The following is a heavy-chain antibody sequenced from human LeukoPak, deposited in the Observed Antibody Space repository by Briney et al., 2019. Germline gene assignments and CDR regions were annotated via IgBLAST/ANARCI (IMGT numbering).Heavy chain of an antibody. Sequence: GRSLRLSCAASGFTFSSYAMHWVRQAPGKGLEWVAVISYDGSNKYYADSVKGRFTISRDNSKNTLYLQMNSLRAEDTAVYYCARGSRDRTSVYHYWGQGTLVTVSS. CDR3: ARGSRDRTSVYHY. D-gene: IGHD2-8*01. CDR1: GFTFSSYA. V-gene: IGHV3-30-3*01. CDR2: ISYDGSNK. J-gene: IGHJ4*02.